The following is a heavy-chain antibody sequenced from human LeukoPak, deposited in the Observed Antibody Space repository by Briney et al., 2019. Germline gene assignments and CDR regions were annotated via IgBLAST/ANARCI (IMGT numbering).Heavy chain of an antibody. CDR2: IGSAGDT. CDR1: GFIFSSYD. Sequence: GGSLRLSCAASGFIFSSYDMHWVRQSTGKGLEWVSVIGSAGDTYYPGSVKGRFTISRDNAKNSLYLQMNSLRAGDTAVYFCARLARISYAFDIWGQGTMVTVS. V-gene: IGHV3-13*01. J-gene: IGHJ3*02. CDR3: ARLARISYAFDI. D-gene: IGHD5-12*01.